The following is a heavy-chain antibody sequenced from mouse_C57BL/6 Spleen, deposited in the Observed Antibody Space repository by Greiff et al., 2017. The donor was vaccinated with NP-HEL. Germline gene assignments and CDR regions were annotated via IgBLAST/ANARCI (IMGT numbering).Heavy chain of an antibody. Sequence: EVMLVESGEGLVKPGGSLKLSCAASGFTFSSYAMSWVRQTPEKRLEWVAYISSGGDYIYYADTVKGRFTISRDNARNTLYLQMSSLKSEDTAMYYCTRDHDGSSFAYWGQGTLVTVSA. D-gene: IGHD2-3*01. V-gene: IGHV5-9-1*02. CDR1: GFTFSSYA. J-gene: IGHJ3*01. CDR2: ISSGGDYI. CDR3: TRDHDGSSFAY.